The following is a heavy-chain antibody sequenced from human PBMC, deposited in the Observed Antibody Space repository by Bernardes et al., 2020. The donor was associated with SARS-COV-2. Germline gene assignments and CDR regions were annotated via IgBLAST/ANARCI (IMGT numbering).Heavy chain of an antibody. J-gene: IGHJ4*02. D-gene: IGHD3-3*01. CDR2: TRSKANSYTT. CDR1: GFTFSDHF. Sequence: GGSLRLSCSASGFTFSDHFMDWVRQAPGKGLEWIGRTRSKANSYTTKYAASVEGRFTISRDDSKNSLYLQMNSLKTEDTAVYYCTRVGTIFGVVTDRGSSFDRWGQGTLVTVSS. V-gene: IGHV3-72*01. CDR3: TRVGTIFGVVTDRGSSFDR.